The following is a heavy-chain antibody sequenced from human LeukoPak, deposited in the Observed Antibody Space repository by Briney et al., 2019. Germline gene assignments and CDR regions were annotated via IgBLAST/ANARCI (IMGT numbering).Heavy chain of an antibody. J-gene: IGHJ4*02. CDR2: INPSGGST. CDR3: ARYRGTTGTTGVYVDY. D-gene: IGHD1-1*01. V-gene: IGHV1-46*01. CDR1: GYTFTSYY. Sequence: ASVKVSCKPSGYTFTSYYMHWVRQAPGHGLEGMGIINPSGGSTSYAQKFQRRVTMTRDTSTSTVYMELRSLRSEDTAVYDCARYRGTTGTTGVYVDYWGQGTLVTVSS.